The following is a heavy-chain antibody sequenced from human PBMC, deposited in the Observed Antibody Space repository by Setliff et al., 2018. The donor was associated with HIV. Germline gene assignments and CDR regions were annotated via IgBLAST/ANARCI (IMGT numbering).Heavy chain of an antibody. Sequence: LSLTCTVSGGSISSSSYYWGWIRQPPGKGLEWIGTIYYSGNSFYNPSLKSRVTISVDTSKNQFSLKLRSVTAADTALYYCARRPVLHNSGSVFDKWGQGTLVTVSS. CDR1: GGSISSSSYY. CDR2: IYYSGNS. V-gene: IGHV4-39*01. CDR3: ARRPVLHNSGSVFDK. J-gene: IGHJ4*02. D-gene: IGHD6-25*01.